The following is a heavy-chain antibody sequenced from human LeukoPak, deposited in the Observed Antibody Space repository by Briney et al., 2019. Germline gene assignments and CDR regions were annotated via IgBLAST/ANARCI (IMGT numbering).Heavy chain of an antibody. V-gene: IGHV4-59*11. D-gene: IGHD2/OR15-2a*01. Sequence: SETLSLTCTVSGGSISSHYWSWIRHPPGKGLECVGYMYYSGSTNYNPSLKSRVTMSVDTSKTQFSLKMSSVTAADTAVYYCGRLIVPGAGGYYFDNWGQGTLVTVSS. CDR1: GGSISSHY. CDR2: MYYSGST. CDR3: GRLIVPGAGGYYFDN. J-gene: IGHJ4*02.